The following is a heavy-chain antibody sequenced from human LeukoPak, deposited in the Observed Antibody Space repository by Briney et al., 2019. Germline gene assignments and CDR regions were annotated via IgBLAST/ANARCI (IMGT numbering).Heavy chain of an antibody. J-gene: IGHJ4*02. CDR2: IYTSGST. CDR1: GGSISSGSYY. Sequence: PSQTLSLTCTVSGGSISSGSYYWSWIRQPAGKGLEWIGRIYTSGSTNYNPSLKSRVTISVDTSKSQFSLKLSSVTAADTAVYYCARGRGIVVVILDYWGQGTLVTVSS. D-gene: IGHD3-22*01. V-gene: IGHV4-61*02. CDR3: ARGRGIVVVILDY.